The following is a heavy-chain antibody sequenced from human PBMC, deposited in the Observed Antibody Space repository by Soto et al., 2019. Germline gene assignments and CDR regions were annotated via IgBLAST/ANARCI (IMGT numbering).Heavy chain of an antibody. CDR1: GFTFSSYA. D-gene: IGHD6-19*01. J-gene: IGHJ4*02. Sequence: QVQLVESGGGVVQPGRSLRLSCAASGFTFSSYAMHWVRKAPGKGLEWVAVISYDGSNKYYADSVKGRFTISRDNSKNTLYLQMNSLRAEDTAVYYCARASNGWYYDYWGQGTLVTVSS. CDR2: ISYDGSNK. V-gene: IGHV3-30-3*01. CDR3: ARASNGWYYDY.